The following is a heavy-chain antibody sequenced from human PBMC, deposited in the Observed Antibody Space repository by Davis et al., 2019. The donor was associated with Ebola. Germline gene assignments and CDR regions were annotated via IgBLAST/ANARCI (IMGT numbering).Heavy chain of an antibody. CDR3: TRADLGVVINSIDY. V-gene: IGHV3-49*04. Sequence: GESLKISCTASGFTFGDYAMSWVRQAPGKGLEWVGFIRSKAYGGTTEYAASVKGRFTISRDDSKSIAYLQMNSLKTEDTAVYYCTRADLGVVINSIDYWGQGTLVTVS. CDR1: GFTFGDYA. J-gene: IGHJ4*02. CDR2: IRSKAYGGTT. D-gene: IGHD3-3*01.